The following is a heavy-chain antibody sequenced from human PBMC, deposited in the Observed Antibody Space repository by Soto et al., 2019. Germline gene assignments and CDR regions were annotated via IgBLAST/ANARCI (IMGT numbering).Heavy chain of an antibody. CDR1: GYTFTSYG. CDR2: ISAYNGNT. D-gene: IGHD3-3*01. J-gene: IGHJ6*03. V-gene: IGHV1-18*01. CDR3: AREAPTKTYYDFWSGSLYYYYRDV. Sequence: ASVKVSCKASGYTFTSYGISWVRQAPGQGLEWMGWISAYNGNTNYAQKLQGRVTMTTDTSTSTAYMELRSLRSDDTAVYYCAREAPTKTYYDFWSGSLYYYYRDVWGKGTTVTVSS.